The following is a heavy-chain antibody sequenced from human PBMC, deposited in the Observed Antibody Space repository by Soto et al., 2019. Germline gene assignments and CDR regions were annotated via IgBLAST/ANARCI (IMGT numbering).Heavy chain of an antibody. CDR3: TRWEVLGDAFDI. Sequence: GSLRLSCAASGFTLSVSGMHWVRQASGKGLEWVGRIRSKAHNYATAYAASVKGRFTISRDDSKNTAYLQMNSLKTDDTAVYYCTRWEVLGDAFDIWGQGTMVTVSS. D-gene: IGHD1-26*01. J-gene: IGHJ3*02. CDR1: GFTLSVSG. V-gene: IGHV3-73*01. CDR2: IRSKAHNYAT.